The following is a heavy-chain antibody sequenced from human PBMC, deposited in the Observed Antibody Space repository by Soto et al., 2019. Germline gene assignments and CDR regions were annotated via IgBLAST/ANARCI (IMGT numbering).Heavy chain of an antibody. J-gene: IGHJ3*02. Sequence: ASVKVSCKVSGYTFTGYYMHWVRQAPGQGLEWMGWINPNSGGTNYAQKFQGRVTMTRDTSISTAYMELSRLRSGDTAVYYCAGADSSGYHDAFDIWGQGTMVTVS. CDR1: GYTFTGYY. CDR2: INPNSGGT. V-gene: IGHV1-2*02. D-gene: IGHD3-22*01. CDR3: AGADSSGYHDAFDI.